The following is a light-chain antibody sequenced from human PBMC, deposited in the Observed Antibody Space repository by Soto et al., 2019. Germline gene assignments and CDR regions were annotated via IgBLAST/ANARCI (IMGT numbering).Light chain of an antibody. J-gene: IGKJ4*01. CDR1: QSVLYASTNTNY. Sequence: DIAVTQSPDSLAVSLGERATIYCKSSQSVLYASTNTNYLRWYQQKPGQPPKLLIYWASARQSGVPDRFSGSGSGTDFSLTINNLQAEDVAVYYCQQDYKTPLTLGGGTKVDIK. CDR2: WAS. V-gene: IGKV4-1*01. CDR3: QQDYKTPLT.